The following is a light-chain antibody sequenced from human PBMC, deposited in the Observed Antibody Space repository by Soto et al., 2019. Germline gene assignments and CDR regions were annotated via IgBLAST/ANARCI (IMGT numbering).Light chain of an antibody. CDR2: DVN. CDR1: SSDIGAYNF. J-gene: IGLJ2*01. V-gene: IGLV2-14*03. CDR3: TSWTTSTTMI. Sequence: QSALTQPASVSGSPGQSITISCTGTSSDIGAYNFVSWYQQHPGTAPKLMLYDVNIRPSGVSNRFSGSKSGNTASLTISGLQAEDEDDYYCTSWTTSTTMIFGGGTKLTVL.